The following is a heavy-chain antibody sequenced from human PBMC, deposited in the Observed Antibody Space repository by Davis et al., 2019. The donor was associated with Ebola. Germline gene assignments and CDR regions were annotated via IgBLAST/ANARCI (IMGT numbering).Heavy chain of an antibody. D-gene: IGHD6-19*01. V-gene: IGHV1-69*04. Sequence: AASVKVSCKASGGTFSSYAISWVRQAPGQGLEWMGRIIPILGIANYAQKFQGRLTITRDTSATTAYMELSSLRSEDTAAYYCARGRTVTGTRGLSWFDPWGQGALVTVSS. J-gene: IGHJ5*02. CDR3: ARGRTVTGTRGLSWFDP. CDR2: IIPILGIA. CDR1: GGTFSSYA.